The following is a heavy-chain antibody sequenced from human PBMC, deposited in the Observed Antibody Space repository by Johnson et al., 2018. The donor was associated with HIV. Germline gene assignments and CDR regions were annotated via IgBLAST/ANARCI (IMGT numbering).Heavy chain of an antibody. V-gene: IGHV3-66*01. Sequence: VQLVESGGGLVKPGGSLRLSCAASGFTFSDYYMSWIRQAPGKGLEWVSVIYSGGTTYYADSVKGRFTISRDNSKNTLYLQMNSLRAEDTAVYYCARFDGFITTLRVIGDAFDVWGQGTMVTVSS. J-gene: IGHJ3*01. CDR1: GFTFSDYY. CDR3: ARFDGFITTLRVIGDAFDV. CDR2: IYSGGTT. D-gene: IGHD3-22*01.